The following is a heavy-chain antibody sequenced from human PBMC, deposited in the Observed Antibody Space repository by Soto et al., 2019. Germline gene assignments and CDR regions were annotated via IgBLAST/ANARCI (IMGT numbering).Heavy chain of an antibody. CDR3: ARGFYDFWSGYWPDWFDP. D-gene: IGHD3-3*01. Sequence: ASVKVSCKASGYTFTNNDVSWVRQATGQGLEWMGWMNPGSGDTGYAQKFQGRVTMTRDTSISTAYMELSRLRSDDTAVYYCARGFYDFWSGYWPDWFDPWGQGTLVTVSS. CDR2: MNPGSGDT. J-gene: IGHJ5*02. CDR1: GYTFTNND. V-gene: IGHV1-8*02.